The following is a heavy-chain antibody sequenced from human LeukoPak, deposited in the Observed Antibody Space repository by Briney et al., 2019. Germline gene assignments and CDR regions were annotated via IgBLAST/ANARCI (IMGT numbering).Heavy chain of an antibody. CDR3: AKGRDSYGYGDFDY. V-gene: IGHV3-23*01. D-gene: IGHD5-18*01. CDR2: ISDHNT. Sequence: PGGSLRLSCAVSGFSCSSYAMGWVRQAPGKGLEWVSIISDHNTWYADSVKGRFTISRDNSKNTLYLQMNSLRGEDTAVYYCAKGRDSYGYGDFDYWGQGTLVTVSS. CDR1: GFSCSSYA. J-gene: IGHJ4*02.